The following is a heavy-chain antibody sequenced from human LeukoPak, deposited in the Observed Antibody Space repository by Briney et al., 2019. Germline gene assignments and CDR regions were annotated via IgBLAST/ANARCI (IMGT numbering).Heavy chain of an antibody. V-gene: IGHV1-69*01. CDR2: IIPIFGTA. CDR3: AKANPNYFNY. CDR1: GGTFSSYA. Sequence: SVKVSCKASGGTFSSYAISWVLQAPGQGLEWMGGIIPIFGTANYAQKFQGRVTITADESTSTVYMELSSLRSEDTAVYYCAKANPNYFNYWGQGTLVTVSS. J-gene: IGHJ4*02.